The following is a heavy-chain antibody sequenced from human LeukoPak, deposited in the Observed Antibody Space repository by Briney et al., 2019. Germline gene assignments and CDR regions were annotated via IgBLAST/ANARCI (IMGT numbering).Heavy chain of an antibody. CDR2: MNPNSGNT. D-gene: IGHD3-3*02. V-gene: IGHV1-8*01. J-gene: IGHJ4*02. Sequence: ASVKVSCKASGYTFTSYDINWVRQATGQGLEWMGWMNPNSGNTGYAQKFQGRVTMTRNTSISTAYMELSSLRSEDTAVYYCARVIFLTPDNDYWGQGTLVTVSS. CDR3: ARVIFLTPDNDY. CDR1: GYTFTSYD.